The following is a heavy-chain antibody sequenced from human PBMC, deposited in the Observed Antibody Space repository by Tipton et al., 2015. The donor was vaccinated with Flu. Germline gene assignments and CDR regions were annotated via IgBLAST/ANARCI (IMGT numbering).Heavy chain of an antibody. CDR3: ASLTGDDY. J-gene: IGHJ4*02. CDR1: GFTFSSYE. D-gene: IGHD7-27*01. Sequence: SLRLSCAASGFTFSSYETNWVRQAPGKGLEWVSYISSSGNTISYADSVRGRFTISRDNAKNSLYLQLNSLRAEDTAVYYCASLTGDDYWGQGNLVTVSS. CDR2: ISSSGNTI. V-gene: IGHV3-48*03.